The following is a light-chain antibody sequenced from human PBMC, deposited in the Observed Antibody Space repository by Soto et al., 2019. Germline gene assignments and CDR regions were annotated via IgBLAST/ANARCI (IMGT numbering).Light chain of an antibody. CDR3: QQSDSTPYT. CDR1: QTISTY. J-gene: IGKJ2*01. CDR2: DAS. V-gene: IGKV1-39*01. Sequence: DIQMTQSPSSLSASVGDRVTITCRASQTISTYLNWYTQKPGKAPRLLIYDASSLLSGVPSRFSGSGSGTDFTLTIASLQPEDFSTYYSQQSDSTPYTFGQGTKVEI.